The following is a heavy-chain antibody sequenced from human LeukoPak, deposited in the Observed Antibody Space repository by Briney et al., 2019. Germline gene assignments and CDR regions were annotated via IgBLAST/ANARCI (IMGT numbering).Heavy chain of an antibody. CDR3: AKDLSWNTADR. CDR2: INPDGTII. V-gene: IGHV3-74*01. CDR1: GFTYTDYW. D-gene: IGHD5-18*01. J-gene: IGHJ5*02. Sequence: PGGSLRLSCVGSGFTYTDYWMHWFRQAPGKGPVWVSRINPDGTIIDYADSVKGRFSISRDNAKNLLYLQMNGLRADDTAVYYSAKDLSWNTADRWGQGILVTVSS.